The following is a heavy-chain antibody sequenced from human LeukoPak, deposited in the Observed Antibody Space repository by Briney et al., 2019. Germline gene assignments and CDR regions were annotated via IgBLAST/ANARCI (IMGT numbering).Heavy chain of an antibody. CDR1: GFTFSSYE. Sequence: PGGSLRLSCAASGFTFSSYEMNWVRQAPGKGLEWVSYISSSGSTIYYADSVKGRFTISRDNAKNTLYLQMNSLRAEDTAVYYCARGLTMVRGVPDYWGQGTLVTVSS. V-gene: IGHV3-48*03. J-gene: IGHJ4*02. CDR3: ARGLTMVRGVPDY. CDR2: ISSSGSTI. D-gene: IGHD3-10*01.